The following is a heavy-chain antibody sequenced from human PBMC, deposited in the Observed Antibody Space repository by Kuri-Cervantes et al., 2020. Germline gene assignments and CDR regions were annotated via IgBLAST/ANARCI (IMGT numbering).Heavy chain of an antibody. D-gene: IGHD1-1*01. J-gene: IGHJ5*02. Sequence: ASVKVSCKASGYTFTSYGISWVRQAPGQGLERMGWISAYNGNTNYAQKLQGRVTMTTDTSSSTAYMELRSLRSDDTAVYYCARGRGVAGTTWYNWFDPWGQGTLVTVSS. CDR3: ARGRGVAGTTWYNWFDP. CDR2: ISAYNGNT. V-gene: IGHV1-18*01. CDR1: GYTFTSYG.